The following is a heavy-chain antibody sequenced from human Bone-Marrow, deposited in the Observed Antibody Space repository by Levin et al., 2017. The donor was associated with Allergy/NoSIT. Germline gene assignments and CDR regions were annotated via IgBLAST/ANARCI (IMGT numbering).Heavy chain of an antibody. CDR2: IYPEDSDD. D-gene: IGHD5-12*01. J-gene: IGHJ4*02. CDR3: ARHGSGYDRRFIDY. Sequence: KVSCKVSGYSFTTYWIDWVRQMPGKGPEWMGMIYPEDSDDRYNPTFAGHVTMSVDRSTTTAYLEWSSLRAADTAMYYCARHGSGYDRRFIDYWGQGTLVTVSS. CDR1: GYSFTTYW. V-gene: IGHV5-51*01.